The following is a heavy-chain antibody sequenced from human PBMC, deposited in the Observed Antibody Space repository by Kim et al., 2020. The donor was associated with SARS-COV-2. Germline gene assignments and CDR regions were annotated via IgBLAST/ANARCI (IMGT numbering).Heavy chain of an antibody. Sequence: SQTLSLTCAVYGGSFSGYYWSWIRQPPGKGLEWIGEINHSGSTNYNPSLKSRVTISVDTSKNQFSLKLSSVTAADTAVYYCARAGITMVRGVNCRFDPWGQGTLVTVSS. CDR3: ARAGITMVRGVNCRFDP. D-gene: IGHD3-10*01. CDR1: GGSFSGYY. J-gene: IGHJ5*02. V-gene: IGHV4-34*01. CDR2: INHSGST.